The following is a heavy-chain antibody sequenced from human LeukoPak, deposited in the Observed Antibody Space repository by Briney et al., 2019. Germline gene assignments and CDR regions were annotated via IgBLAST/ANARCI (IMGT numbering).Heavy chain of an antibody. CDR2: IWYDGNNK. Sequence: PGRSLRLSCAASGFTFSTYGMHWVRQAPGKGLEWVAVIWYDGNNKYYADSVKGRFTISRDNSKNTLYLQMNSLRAEDTAVYYCARGFTVTTPWDYFDYWGQGTLVTVSS. V-gene: IGHV3-33*01. D-gene: IGHD4-17*01. CDR1: GFTFSTYG. J-gene: IGHJ4*02. CDR3: ARGFTVTTPWDYFDY.